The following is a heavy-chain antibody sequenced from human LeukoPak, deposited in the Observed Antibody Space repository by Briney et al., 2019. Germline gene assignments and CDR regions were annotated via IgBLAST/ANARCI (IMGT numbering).Heavy chain of an antibody. V-gene: IGHV3-48*04. CDR1: GFTFSSYS. CDR2: ISSSSSTI. D-gene: IGHD2-15*01. J-gene: IGHJ6*02. CDR3: ARDDRSVVADPPYYYYGMDV. Sequence: GGSLRLSCAASGFTFSSYSMNWVRQAPGKGLEWVSYISSSSSTIYYADSVKGRFTISRDNAKNSLYLQMNSLRAEDTAVYYCARDDRSVVADPPYYYYGMDVWGQGTTVTVSS.